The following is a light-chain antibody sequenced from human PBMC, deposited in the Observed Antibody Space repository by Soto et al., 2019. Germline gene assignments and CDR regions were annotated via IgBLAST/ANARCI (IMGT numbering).Light chain of an antibody. J-gene: IGKJ4*01. CDR1: QSVSSY. V-gene: IGKV3-11*01. Sequence: DIVLTQSPATLSLSPGERATLSCRASQSVSSYLAWYQQKPGQAPRLLIYDASNRATGIPARFSGSGSGTDFTLTISSLEPEDFAVYYCQKRSNWLLTFGGGTKVDI. CDR2: DAS. CDR3: QKRSNWLLT.